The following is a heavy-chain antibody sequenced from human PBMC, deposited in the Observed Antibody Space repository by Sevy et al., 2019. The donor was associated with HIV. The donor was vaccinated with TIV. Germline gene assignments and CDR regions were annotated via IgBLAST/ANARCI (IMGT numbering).Heavy chain of an antibody. V-gene: IGHV3-23*01. J-gene: IGHJ4*02. Sequence: GGSLRLSCAASGFTFSRSAMSWVRQAPGKGLEWVSTINTSGAGTYYAYSVRGQFTISRDNSKNTLYLQMNSLRAEDTAAYYCAKGDYNYNFLFDYWGQGTLVTVSS. CDR3: AKGDYNYNFLFDY. D-gene: IGHD1-1*01. CDR2: INTSGAGT. CDR1: GFTFSRSA.